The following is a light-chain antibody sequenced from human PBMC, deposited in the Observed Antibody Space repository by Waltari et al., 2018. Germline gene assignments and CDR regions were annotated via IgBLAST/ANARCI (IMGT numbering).Light chain of an antibody. CDR2: GAS. Sequence: DIVLTQSPGTLSLSPGETATLSCRASQNIANNYLAWYQQKPGQAPRHLLYGASSRVTGTPDRFSGSGSGTDFTLTISRLEPEDFAVYSCPQFGTSYTFGQGTKLEIK. CDR1: QNIANNY. J-gene: IGKJ2*01. CDR3: PQFGTSYT. V-gene: IGKV3-20*01.